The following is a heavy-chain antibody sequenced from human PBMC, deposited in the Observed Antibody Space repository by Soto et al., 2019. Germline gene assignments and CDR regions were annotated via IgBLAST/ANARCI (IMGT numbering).Heavy chain of an antibody. Sequence: QVQLQESGPGLVKPSQTLSLTCTVSGGSISRGGYYWNWIRQHPGKGLEWIGYIYYSGNTYYNPALKRRVSISVDTSKNQFSLKLNSVTAADTAVYYCARSVCPWGQGTLVTVSS. CDR3: ARSVCP. CDR1: GGSISRGGYY. J-gene: IGHJ5*02. CDR2: IYYSGNT. V-gene: IGHV4-31*03.